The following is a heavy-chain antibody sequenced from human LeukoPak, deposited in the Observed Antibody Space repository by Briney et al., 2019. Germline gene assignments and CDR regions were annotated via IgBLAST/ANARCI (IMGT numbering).Heavy chain of an antibody. CDR3: ARDKTGTYFLSRGNWFDP. CDR2: ISAYNGNT. D-gene: IGHD1-1*01. V-gene: IGHV1-18*01. Sequence: GASEKVSCKASGYTFTSYGISWVRQAPGQGLEWMGWISAYNGNTNYAQKLQGRVTMTTDTSTSTAYMELRSLRSDDTAVYYCARDKTGTYFLSRGNWFDPWGQGTLVTVSS. CDR1: GYTFTSYG. J-gene: IGHJ5*02.